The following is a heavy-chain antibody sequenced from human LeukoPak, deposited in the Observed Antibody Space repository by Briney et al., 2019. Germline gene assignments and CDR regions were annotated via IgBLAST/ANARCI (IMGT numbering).Heavy chain of an antibody. V-gene: IGHV3-7*03. CDR3: ARDNGGWFDS. D-gene: IGHD3-10*01. J-gene: IGHJ5*01. CDR1: EFIFSHYW. CDR2: IKQGGREE. Sequence: AGSLRLSCVASEFIFSHYWMSWVRQAPGKGLEWVANIKQGGREEKYVGSVKGRFAISRDDAKSTLYLQMDSLSGDDTAVYYCARDNGGWFDSWGRGTLVTASS.